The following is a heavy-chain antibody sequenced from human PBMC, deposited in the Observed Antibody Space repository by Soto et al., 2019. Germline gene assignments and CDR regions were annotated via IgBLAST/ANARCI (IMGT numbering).Heavy chain of an antibody. CDR2: VFHSGDT. CDR1: GDSINNSNW. Sequence: QVQLQESGPGLVKPSGTLSLTCAVSGDSINNSNWWTWVRQPPGKGLEWIGEVFHSGDTNYNPSLKRRLTVSTDKSRNQFSLKLNSVTAADTAVYYCATRAGTVTTWGQGILVTVSS. CDR3: ATRAGTVTT. D-gene: IGHD4-4*01. V-gene: IGHV4-4*02. J-gene: IGHJ4*02.